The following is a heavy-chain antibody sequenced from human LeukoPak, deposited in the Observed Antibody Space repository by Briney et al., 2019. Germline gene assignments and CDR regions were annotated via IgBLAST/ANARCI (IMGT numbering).Heavy chain of an antibody. V-gene: IGHV1-69*05. J-gene: IGHJ5*02. D-gene: IGHD4-17*01. Sequence: GSSVKVSCKTSGGTFNNTAISWVRQAPGQGLEWLGSIMPLFGTAGYAQKFQGRVTITKDESTRTVYLELTSLTSDDTAVYYCARDVHGDYGSGWFDPWGQGTLASVSS. CDR2: IMPLFGTA. CDR1: GGTFNNTA. CDR3: ARDVHGDYGSGWFDP.